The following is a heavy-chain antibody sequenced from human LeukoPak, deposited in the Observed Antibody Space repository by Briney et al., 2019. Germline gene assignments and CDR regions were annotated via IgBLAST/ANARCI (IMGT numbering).Heavy chain of an antibody. CDR2: INGSGSDI. D-gene: IGHD2-8*01. J-gene: IGHJ4*01. CDR3: STDPRLLIY. Sequence: GGSLRLSCVVSGFGFSDSYMTWIRQTPGKGLEWLAYINGSGSDIYYADSVKGRFTISRDNAKNSLYLQMNSLRPDDTALYYCSTDPRLLIYWGHGTLVTVSS. CDR1: GFGFSDSY. V-gene: IGHV3-11*01.